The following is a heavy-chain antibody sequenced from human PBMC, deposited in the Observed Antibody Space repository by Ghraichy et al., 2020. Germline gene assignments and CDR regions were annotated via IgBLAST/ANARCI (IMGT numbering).Heavy chain of an antibody. V-gene: IGHV3-21*01. CDR3: ARDLPPVLSMAGMDV. CDR1: GFTFSSYS. Sequence: GGSLRLSCAASGFTFSSYSMNWVRQAPGKGLEWVSSISSSSSYIYYADSVKGRFTISRDNAKNSLYLQMNSLRAEDTAVYYCARDLPPVLSMAGMDVWGQGTTVTVSS. CDR2: ISSSSSYI. J-gene: IGHJ6*02. D-gene: IGHD2-21*01.